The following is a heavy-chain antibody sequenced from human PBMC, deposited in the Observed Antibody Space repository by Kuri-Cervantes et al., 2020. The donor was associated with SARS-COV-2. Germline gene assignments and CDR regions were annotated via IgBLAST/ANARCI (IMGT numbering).Heavy chain of an antibody. J-gene: IGHJ4*02. D-gene: IGHD6-13*01. CDR1: GGSISSSSYY. V-gene: IGHV4-39*01. CDR2: IYYSGST. CDR3: AKSFLTAGSLSY. Sequence: ESLKISCTVSGGSISSSSYYWGWIRQPPGKGLEWIGSIYYSGSTYYNPSLKSRVTVSVDTSKNQFSLKLSSVTAADTAVYYCAKSFLTAGSLSYWGQGTLVTVSS.